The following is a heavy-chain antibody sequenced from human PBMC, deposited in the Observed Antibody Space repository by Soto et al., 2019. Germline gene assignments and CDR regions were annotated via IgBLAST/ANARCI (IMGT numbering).Heavy chain of an antibody. CDR2: ISYDEIDK. CDR1: GFTFSNYT. J-gene: IGHJ4*02. D-gene: IGHD3-10*01. V-gene: IGHV3-30*04. Sequence: GGSLRLSCAASGFTFSNYTMHWVRQAPGKGLGWVALISYDEIDKYFADAVKGRFTISRDNSKNTLYLQMDSLRAEDTAVYYCAGRSGSSDYWGRGTLVTVSS. CDR3: AGRSGSSDY.